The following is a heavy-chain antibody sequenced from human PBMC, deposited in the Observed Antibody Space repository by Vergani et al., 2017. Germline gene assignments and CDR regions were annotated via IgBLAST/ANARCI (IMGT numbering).Heavy chain of an antibody. Sequence: QVQLQESGPGLVKPSETLSLTCTVSGGSISSYYWSWIRQPPGKGLEWIGYIYYSGSTNYNPSLKSRVTISVDTSKNQFSLKLSSVTAADTAVYYCARGQDYGDYGFDYWGQGTLVTVSS. CDR3: ARGQDYGDYGFDY. D-gene: IGHD4-17*01. CDR2: IYYSGST. CDR1: GGSISSYY. J-gene: IGHJ4*02. V-gene: IGHV4-59*01.